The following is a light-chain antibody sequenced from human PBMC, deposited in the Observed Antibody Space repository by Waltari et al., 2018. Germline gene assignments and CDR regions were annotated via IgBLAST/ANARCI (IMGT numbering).Light chain of an antibody. CDR1: QDISNY. CDR3: QQYDNLLGT. V-gene: IGKV1-33*01. Sequence: DIQMTRSPSSLSASVGDRVTITCQASQDISNYLNWYQQKPGKAPKLLIYDASNLETGVPSRFSGSGSGTDFTFTISSLQPEDIATYYCQQYDNLLGTFGGGTKVEIK. CDR2: DAS. J-gene: IGKJ4*01.